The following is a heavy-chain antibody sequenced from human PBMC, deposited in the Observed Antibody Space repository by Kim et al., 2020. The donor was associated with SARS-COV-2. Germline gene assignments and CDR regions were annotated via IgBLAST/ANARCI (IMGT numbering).Heavy chain of an antibody. CDR1: GDSISSYD. CDR2: IYYSWSS. Sequence: SETLSLTCTVSGDSISSYDLNWIWQSPGKGLEWVGNIYYSWSSNDNPSLKSRVTMSLDTSTNQFSLKLSPGPAADTAAYYCARDKGDNYGAGSFYLGWVGPWGQGILVTVSS. D-gene: IGHD3-10*01. V-gene: IGHV4-59*01. CDR3: ARDKGDNYGAGSFYLGWVGP. J-gene: IGHJ5*02.